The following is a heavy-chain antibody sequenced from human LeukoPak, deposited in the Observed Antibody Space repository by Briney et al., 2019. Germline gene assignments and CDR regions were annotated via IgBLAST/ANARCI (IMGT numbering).Heavy chain of an antibody. J-gene: IGHJ6*03. D-gene: IGHD2-2*02. CDR3: ARVAAEVVGVPGAIGFGWLRRDYYYMDV. CDR1: GYTFTSYY. CDR2: INPSGGST. Sequence: ASVKVSCKASGYTFTSYYMHWVRQAPGEGLEWMGIINPSGGSTSYAQKFQGRVTMTRDMSTSTVYMELSSLRSEDTAVYYCARVAAEVVGVPGAIGFGWLRRDYYYMDVWGKGTTVIVSS. V-gene: IGHV1-46*01.